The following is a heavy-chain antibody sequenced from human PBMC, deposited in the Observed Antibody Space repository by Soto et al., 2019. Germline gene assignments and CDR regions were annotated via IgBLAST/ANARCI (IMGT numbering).Heavy chain of an antibody. CDR1: GFTFSSYA. Sequence: PGGSLRLSCAASGFTFSSYAMSWVRQAPGKGLEWVSAISGSGGSTYYADSVKGRFTISRDNSKNTLYLQMNSLRAEDTAVYYCAKGPPLYSSGWYYYFDDWGQGTLVTVSS. CDR3: AKGPPLYSSGWYYYFDD. V-gene: IGHV3-23*01. J-gene: IGHJ4*02. D-gene: IGHD6-19*01. CDR2: ISGSGGST.